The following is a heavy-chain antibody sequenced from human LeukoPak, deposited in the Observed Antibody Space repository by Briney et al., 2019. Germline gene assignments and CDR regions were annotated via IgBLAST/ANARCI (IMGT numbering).Heavy chain of an antibody. J-gene: IGHJ4*02. V-gene: IGHV3-23*01. CDR1: GFTFSSYA. CDR2: ISGSGGST. D-gene: IGHD5-24*01. CDR3: AKVRCREATISVSEY. Sequence: GGSLRLSCAASGFTFSSYAMSWVRRAPGKGLEWVSAISGSGGSTYYADSVKGRFTISRDNSKNTLYLQMNSLRAEDTAVYYCAKVRCREATISVSEYWGQGTLVTVSS.